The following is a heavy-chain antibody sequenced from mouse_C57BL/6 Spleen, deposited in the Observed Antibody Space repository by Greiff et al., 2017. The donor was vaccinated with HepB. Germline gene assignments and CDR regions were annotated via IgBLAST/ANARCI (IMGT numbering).Heavy chain of an antibody. CDR2: IDPSDSET. CDR3: ARAYSSYAMDY. Sequence: QVQLKQPGAELVRPGSSVKLSCKASGYTFTSYWMHWEKQRPIQGLEWIGNIDPSDSETHYNQKFKDKATLTVDKSSSTAYMQLSSLTSEDSAVYYCARAYSSYAMDYWGQGTSVTVSS. V-gene: IGHV1-52*01. CDR1: GYTFTSYW. J-gene: IGHJ4*01. D-gene: IGHD2-10*01.